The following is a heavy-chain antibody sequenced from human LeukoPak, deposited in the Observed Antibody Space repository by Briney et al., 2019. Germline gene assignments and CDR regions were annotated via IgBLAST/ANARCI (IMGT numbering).Heavy chain of an antibody. Sequence: PSETLSLTCAVYGGSFSGYYWSWIRQPPGKGLEWIGEINHSGSTNYNPSLKSRVTISVDTSKNQFSLKLSSVTAADTAVYYCARDRPPFDYWGQGTLVTVSS. J-gene: IGHJ4*02. CDR2: INHSGST. V-gene: IGHV4-34*01. CDR1: GGSFSGYY. CDR3: ARDRPPFDY.